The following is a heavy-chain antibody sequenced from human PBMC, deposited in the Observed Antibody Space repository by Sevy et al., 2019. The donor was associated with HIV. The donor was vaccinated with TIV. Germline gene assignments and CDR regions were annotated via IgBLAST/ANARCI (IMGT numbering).Heavy chain of an antibody. J-gene: IGHJ5*02. V-gene: IGHV3-30*02. D-gene: IGHD3-3*01. CDR2: IRYDGSNK. CDR3: AKEVTYYDFWSGYLTDNWFDP. Sequence: GGSLRLSCAASGFTFSSYGMHWVRQAPGKGLEWVAFIRYDGSNKYYADSVKGRFTISRDNSKNTLYLQMNSLRAVDTAVYYCAKEVTYYDFWSGYLTDNWFDPWGQGTLVTVSS. CDR1: GFTFSSYG.